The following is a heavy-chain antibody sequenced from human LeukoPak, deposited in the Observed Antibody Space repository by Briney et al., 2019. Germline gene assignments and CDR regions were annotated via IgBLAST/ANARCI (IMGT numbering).Heavy chain of an antibody. V-gene: IGHV4-31*03. CDR2: IYYSGST. CDR3: ARGRGGYSRPLDY. Sequence: PSETLSLTCTVSGGSISSGGYYWGWIRQHPGKGLEWIGYIYYSGSTYYNPSLKSRVTISVDTSKNQFSLKLSSVTAADTAVYYCARGRGGYSRPLDYWGQGTLVTVSS. CDR1: GGSISSGGYY. J-gene: IGHJ4*02. D-gene: IGHD5-18*01.